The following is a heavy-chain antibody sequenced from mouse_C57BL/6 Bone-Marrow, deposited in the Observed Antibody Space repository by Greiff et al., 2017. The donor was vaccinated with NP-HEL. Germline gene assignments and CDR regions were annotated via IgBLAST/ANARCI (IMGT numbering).Heavy chain of an antibody. CDR1: GFTFTDYY. Sequence: EVQGVESGGGLVQPGGSLSLSCAASGFTFTDYYMSWVRQPPGKALEWLGFIRNKANGYTTEYSASVKGRFTISRDNSQSILYLQMNALRAEDSATYYCARSPTVVAPYAMDYWGQGTSVTVSS. V-gene: IGHV7-3*01. D-gene: IGHD1-1*01. J-gene: IGHJ4*01. CDR3: ARSPTVVAPYAMDY. CDR2: IRNKANGYTT.